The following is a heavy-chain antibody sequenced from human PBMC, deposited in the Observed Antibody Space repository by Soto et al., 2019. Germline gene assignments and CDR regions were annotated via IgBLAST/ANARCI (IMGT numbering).Heavy chain of an antibody. J-gene: IGHJ5*02. Sequence: PGGSLRLSCAASGFTFSSYWMSWVRQAPGKGLEWVANIKQDGSEKYYVDSVKGRFTISRDNAKNSLYLQMNSLRAEGTAVYYCARDIAVAGVDQFDPWGQGTLVTVSS. CDR3: ARDIAVAGVDQFDP. CDR1: GFTFSSYW. CDR2: IKQDGSEK. D-gene: IGHD6-19*01. V-gene: IGHV3-7*01.